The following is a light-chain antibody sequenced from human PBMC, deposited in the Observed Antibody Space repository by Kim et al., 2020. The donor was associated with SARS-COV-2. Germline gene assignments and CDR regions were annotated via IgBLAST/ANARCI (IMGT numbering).Light chain of an antibody. Sequence: SPGDRATLSCRASQSVSSNYFAWYQQKPGPAPRLLIYDASSRATGVPDRFSGGGSGTDFTLTISRLEPEDFAVYYCHHYGGIPITFGQGTRLEIK. V-gene: IGKV3-20*01. CDR2: DAS. CDR1: QSVSSNY. J-gene: IGKJ5*01. CDR3: HHYGGIPIT.